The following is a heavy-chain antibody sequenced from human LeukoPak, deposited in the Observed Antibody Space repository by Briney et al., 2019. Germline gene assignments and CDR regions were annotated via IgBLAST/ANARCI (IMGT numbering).Heavy chain of an antibody. CDR2: ISSRGSTI. CDR3: ASGAYSDYFDY. V-gene: IGHV3-48*03. D-gene: IGHD6-13*01. J-gene: IGHJ4*02. Sequence: QSGGSLRLSCAASGFTFSSYEVNWVRQAPGKGLEWISYISSRGSTIYYADSVKGRFTISRANAKNSLYLQMNSLRAEDTAVYYCASGAYSDYFDYWGQGTLVTVSS. CDR1: GFTFSSYE.